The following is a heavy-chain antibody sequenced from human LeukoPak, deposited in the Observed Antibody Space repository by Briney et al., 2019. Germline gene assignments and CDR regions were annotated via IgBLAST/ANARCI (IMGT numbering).Heavy chain of an antibody. Sequence: GGSLRLSCEASGFTFRTYGMTWVRQAPGKGVEWVSGITGSSTWTYYADSVKGRFTISRDNSKNTLHLQMDSLRAEDTAIYYCARELVSLGTGYFDLWGRGTLVTVSS. CDR1: GFTFRTYG. CDR3: ARELVSLGTGYFDL. CDR2: ITGSSTWT. D-gene: IGHD7-27*01. V-gene: IGHV3-23*01. J-gene: IGHJ2*01.